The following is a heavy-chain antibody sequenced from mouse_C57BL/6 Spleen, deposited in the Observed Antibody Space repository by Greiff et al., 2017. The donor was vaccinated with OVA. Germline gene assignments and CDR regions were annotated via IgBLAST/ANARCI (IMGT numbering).Heavy chain of an antibody. Sequence: VQLQESGAELAKPGASVKLSCKASGYTFTSYWMHWVKQRPGQGLEWIGYINPSSGYTKYNQKFKDKATLTADKSSSTAYMQLSSLTYEDSAVYYCARGDDGYYVGTWFAYWGQGTLVTVSA. CDR1: GYTFTSYW. D-gene: IGHD2-3*01. J-gene: IGHJ3*01. V-gene: IGHV1-7*01. CDR3: ARGDDGYYVGTWFAY. CDR2: INPSSGYT.